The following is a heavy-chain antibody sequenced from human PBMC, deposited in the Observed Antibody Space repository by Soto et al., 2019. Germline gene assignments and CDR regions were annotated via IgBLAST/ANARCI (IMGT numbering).Heavy chain of an antibody. CDR2: IIPMFGIP. V-gene: IGHV1-69*01. D-gene: IGHD6-13*01. J-gene: IGHJ3*01. CDR3: ARGGTSGWLKGAYDV. CDR1: GGTLNKHA. Sequence: QVQLVQSGAEVKKPGSSVKVSCKASGGTLNKHAITWVRRAPGQGLEWLGGIIPMFGIPNYPQKFQGRVTITADDSTNTSPMELHSLTSDDTAVYYWARGGTSGWLKGAYDVWGQGTMVTVSS.